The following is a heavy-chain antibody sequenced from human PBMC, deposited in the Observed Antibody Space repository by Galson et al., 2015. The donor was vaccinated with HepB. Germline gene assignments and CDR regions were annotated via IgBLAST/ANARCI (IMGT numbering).Heavy chain of an antibody. CDR3: ASHIY. Sequence: LRLSCAASGFTFSIYTMYWVRQPPGKGLEWVALISHGGFNKYYADSVKGRFTISRDNSKNTLYLQMNSLRTDDTAVYYCASHIYWGQGTLVTVSS. V-gene: IGHV3-30*04. CDR2: ISHGGFNK. J-gene: IGHJ4*02. CDR1: GFTFSIYT.